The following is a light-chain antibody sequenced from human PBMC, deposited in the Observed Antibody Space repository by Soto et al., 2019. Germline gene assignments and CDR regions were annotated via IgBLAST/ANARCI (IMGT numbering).Light chain of an antibody. CDR2: DVS. CDR1: SSDVGDYNY. J-gene: IGLJ3*02. CDR3: SSYATSSTLEWV. V-gene: IGLV2-14*03. Sequence: QSVLTQPASVSGSPGQSITISCTGASSDVGDYNYVSWYQHHPGKAPKLVIYDVSSRPSGVSGRFSGSKSGNTASLTISGLQAEGEADYYCSSYATSSTLEWVFGGGTKLTVL.